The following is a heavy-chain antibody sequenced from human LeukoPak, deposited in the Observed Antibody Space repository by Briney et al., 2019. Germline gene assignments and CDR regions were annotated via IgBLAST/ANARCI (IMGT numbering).Heavy chain of an antibody. J-gene: IGHJ5*02. D-gene: IGHD1-26*01. Sequence: PSETLSLTCTVSGGSISSSSYSWGCIRQPPGKGLEWIGSIYYSGSTYSNPSLKSRVTISVDTSKNQFSLKLSAVTAADTDVYYCARRPPVGNWFDPWGQETLVTVSS. CDR3: ARRPPVGNWFDP. V-gene: IGHV4-39*01. CDR2: IYYSGST. CDR1: GGSISSSSYS.